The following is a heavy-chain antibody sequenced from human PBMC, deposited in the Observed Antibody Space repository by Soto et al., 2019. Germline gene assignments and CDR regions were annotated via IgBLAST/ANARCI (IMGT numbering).Heavy chain of an antibody. V-gene: IGHV3-23*01. D-gene: IGHD6-19*01. CDR3: AKDLSGYSRGWYEFYY. CDR1: GFTFNTYA. Sequence: GGSLRLSCAASGFTFNTYAMNWVRQAPGKGLEWVSTINHNGINTYYADSVKGRFAISRDNSKNTLYMQMNSLRAEDTALYFSAKDLSGYSRGWYEFYYWAQRTLVTVSS. J-gene: IGHJ4*02. CDR2: INHNGINT.